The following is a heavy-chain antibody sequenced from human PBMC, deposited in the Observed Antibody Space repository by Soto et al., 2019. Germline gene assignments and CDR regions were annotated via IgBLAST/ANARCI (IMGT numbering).Heavy chain of an antibody. V-gene: IGHV4-59*01. CDR1: GGSISSYY. CDR3: AGFLEWLPDDAFDI. CDR2: IYYSGST. Sequence: PSETLSLTCTVSGGSISSYYWSWIRQPPGKGLEWIGYIYYSGSTNYNPSLKSRVTISVDTSKNQFSLKLSSVTAADTAVYYCAGFLEWLPDDAFDIWGKGTMVTVSS. J-gene: IGHJ3*02. D-gene: IGHD3-3*01.